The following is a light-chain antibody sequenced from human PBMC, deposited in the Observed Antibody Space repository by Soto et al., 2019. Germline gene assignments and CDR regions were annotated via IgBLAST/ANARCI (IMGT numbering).Light chain of an antibody. CDR3: QSYDSSLSGAV. CDR2: GNS. V-gene: IGLV1-40*01. CDR1: SSNIVAGYD. Sequence: QSVLTQPPSVSGAPGQRVTISCTGSSSNIVAGYDVHWNQQLPGTAPKLLIYGNSNRPSGVPDRFSGSKSGTSASLAITGLQAEDEADYYCQSYDSSLSGAVFGGGTQLTVL. J-gene: IGLJ7*01.